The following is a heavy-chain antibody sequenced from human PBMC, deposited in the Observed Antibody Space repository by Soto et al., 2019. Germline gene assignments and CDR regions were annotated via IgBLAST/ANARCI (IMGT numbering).Heavy chain of an antibody. D-gene: IGHD4-4*01. Sequence: QITLKESGPTLVKPTQTLTLTCTFSGFSLSTSGVGVGWIRQPPGKALGWLALIYWNDDTRYSPSLKSRLTITKDTSKNQVVLTMTNMDPVDPATYYCAHHTTVMGGMDVWGQGTTVTVSS. V-gene: IGHV2-5*01. CDR3: AHHTTVMGGMDV. CDR2: IYWNDDT. J-gene: IGHJ6*02. CDR1: GFSLSTSGVG.